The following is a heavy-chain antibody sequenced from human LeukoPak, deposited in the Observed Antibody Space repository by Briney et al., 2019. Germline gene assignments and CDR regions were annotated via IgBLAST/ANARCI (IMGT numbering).Heavy chain of an antibody. CDR2: INPNSAGT. Sequence: GASLKVSCKASGYTFTGYYMHWVRQAPGQGLESMGCINPNSAGTNYAQKFQGRVTMTRATSISTAYMELSRLRSDDTAVYYCARVGYGDYDFDYWGQGTLATVSS. J-gene: IGHJ4*02. CDR3: ARVGYGDYDFDY. CDR1: GYTFTGYY. V-gene: IGHV1-2*02. D-gene: IGHD4-17*01.